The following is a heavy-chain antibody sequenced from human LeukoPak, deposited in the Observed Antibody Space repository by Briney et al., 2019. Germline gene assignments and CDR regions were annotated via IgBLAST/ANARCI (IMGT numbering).Heavy chain of an antibody. Sequence: PGRSLRLSCAASGFTFSSYGMHWVRQAPGKGLEWVAVISYDGSNKYYADSVKGRFTISRDNSKNTLYLQMNSLRAGDTAVYYCAKDGRQWLGNYFDYWGQGTLVTVSS. V-gene: IGHV3-30*18. CDR3: AKDGRQWLGNYFDY. CDR1: GFTFSSYG. CDR2: ISYDGSNK. J-gene: IGHJ4*02. D-gene: IGHD6-19*01.